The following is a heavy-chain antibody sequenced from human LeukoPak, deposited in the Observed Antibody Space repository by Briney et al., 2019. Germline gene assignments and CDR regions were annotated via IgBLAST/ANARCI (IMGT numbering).Heavy chain of an antibody. J-gene: IGHJ4*02. CDR3: ARNINYDILTAHY. CDR2: IYPGDSDT. V-gene: IGHV5-51*01. Sequence: LGESLKISCKGSGYSFTTYWTGWVRQMPGKGLEWMGIIYPGDSDTRYSPSFQGQVIISADKSISTAYLQWSSLKASDTAMYYCARNINYDILTAHYWGQGTLVTVSS. CDR1: GYSFTTYW. D-gene: IGHD3-9*01.